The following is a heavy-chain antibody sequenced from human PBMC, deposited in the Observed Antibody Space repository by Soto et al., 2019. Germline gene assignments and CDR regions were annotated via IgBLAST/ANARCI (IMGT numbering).Heavy chain of an antibody. CDR3: ARDFRSRFDP. Sequence: TLSLTCTVSGCSISSGGYYWSWIRQHPGKGLEWIGYIYYSGSTYYNPSLKSRVTISVDTSKNQFSLKLSSVTAADTAVYYCARDFRSRFDPWGQGTLVTVSS. CDR2: IYYSGST. CDR1: GCSISSGGYY. V-gene: IGHV4-31*03. J-gene: IGHJ5*02.